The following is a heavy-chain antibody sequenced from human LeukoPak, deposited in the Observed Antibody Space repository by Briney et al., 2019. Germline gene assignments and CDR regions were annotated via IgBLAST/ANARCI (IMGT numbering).Heavy chain of an antibody. CDR1: GFTFINYA. CDR3: AKGGSSGLYYFDY. D-gene: IGHD6-19*01. Sequence: PGGSLRLSCATSGFTFINYAMSWVRQTPGKGLEWVSGISGGGGSTYYADSVKGRFTISRDNSKNTLYRHMNNLRAEDTAVYYCAKGGSSGLYYFDYWGQGTLVTVSS. CDR2: ISGGGGST. J-gene: IGHJ4*02. V-gene: IGHV3-23*01.